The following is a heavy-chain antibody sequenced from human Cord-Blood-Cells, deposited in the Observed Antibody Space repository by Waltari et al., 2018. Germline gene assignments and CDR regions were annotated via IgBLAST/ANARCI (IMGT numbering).Heavy chain of an antibody. CDR1: GFTVSSNY. D-gene: IGHD6-13*01. CDR2: IYSGGST. Sequence: EVQLVESGGGLVQPGGSLSLSCAASGFTVSSNYMSWVRQAPGKGLEWVSVIYSGGSTYYADSVKGRFTISRHNSKNTLYLQMNSLRAEDTAVYYCAGIAAAGNDAFDIWGQGTMVTVSS. CDR3: AGIAAAGNDAFDI. J-gene: IGHJ3*02. V-gene: IGHV3-53*04.